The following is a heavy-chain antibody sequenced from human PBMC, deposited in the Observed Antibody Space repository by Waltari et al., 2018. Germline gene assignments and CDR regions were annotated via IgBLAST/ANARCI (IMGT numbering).Heavy chain of an antibody. D-gene: IGHD6-13*01. CDR2: IYYSGTT. Sequence: QLQLQESGPGLVKPSETLSLTCTVSGGSISSSSYYWGWIRQPPGKGLEWIGSIYYSGTTYYNPSLKSRVTIFVDTSKNQFSLKLSSVNAADTAMYYCARDSRTNDWFDPWGQGTLVTVSS. V-gene: IGHV4-39*02. CDR3: ARDSRTNDWFDP. CDR1: GGSISSSSYY. J-gene: IGHJ5*02.